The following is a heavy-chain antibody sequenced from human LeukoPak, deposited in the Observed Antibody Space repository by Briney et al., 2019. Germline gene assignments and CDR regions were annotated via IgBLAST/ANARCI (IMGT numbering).Heavy chain of an antibody. Sequence: PGRSLRLSCAASGFTFSSYVMHWVRQAPGKGLEWVAVISYDGSNKYYADSVKGWFTISRDNSKNTLYLQMNSLRAEDTAVYYCAKGGDWVDVWGQGTTVTVSS. CDR2: ISYDGSNK. J-gene: IGHJ6*02. CDR1: GFTFSSYV. D-gene: IGHD2-21*02. V-gene: IGHV3-30*18. CDR3: AKGGDWVDV.